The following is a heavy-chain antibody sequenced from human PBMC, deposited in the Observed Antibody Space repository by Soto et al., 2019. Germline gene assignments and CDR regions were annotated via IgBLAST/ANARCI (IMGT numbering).Heavy chain of an antibody. CDR1: GGTFSSYT. J-gene: IGHJ4*02. CDR3: ARFSSSWSTGPTLIDY. CDR2: IIPILGIA. D-gene: IGHD6-13*01. Sequence: QVQLVQSGAEVKKPGSSVKVSCKASGGTFSSYTISWVRQAPGQGLEWMGRIIPILGIANYAQKFQGRVTITADKSTSTAYMELSSLRSEDTAVYYCARFSSSWSTGPTLIDYWGQGTLVTVSS. V-gene: IGHV1-69*02.